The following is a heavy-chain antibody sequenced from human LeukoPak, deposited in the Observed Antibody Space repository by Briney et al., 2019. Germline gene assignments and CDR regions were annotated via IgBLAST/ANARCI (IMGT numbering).Heavy chain of an antibody. V-gene: IGHV3-33*08. CDR1: GFTFSSYG. CDR3: ATVRGNRDSIWYYEY. J-gene: IGHJ4*02. D-gene: IGHD6-13*01. CDR2: ISYDGSHT. Sequence: GRSLRLSCAASGFTFSSYGMHWARQAPGKGLEWVALISYDGSHTNYANSVKGRFTISRDNSKSTLFLQMNSLRAEDTAVYYCATVRGNRDSIWYYEYWGQGTLLTVSS.